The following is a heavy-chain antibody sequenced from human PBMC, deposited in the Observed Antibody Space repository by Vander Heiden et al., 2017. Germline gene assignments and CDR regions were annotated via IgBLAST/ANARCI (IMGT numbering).Heavy chain of an antibody. CDR2: ISSSSSYI. J-gene: IGHJ5*02. V-gene: IGHV3-21*01. D-gene: IGHD6-19*01. CDR3: ARDRDPYSSGWYGWFDP. CDR1: GFTFSSYS. Sequence: EVQLVESGGGLVKPGGSLRRSCAASGFTFSSYSMNWVRQAPGKGLEWVSSISSSSSYIYYADSVKGRFTISRDNAKNSLYLQMNSLRAEDTAVYYCARDRDPYSSGWYGWFDPWGQGTLVTVS.